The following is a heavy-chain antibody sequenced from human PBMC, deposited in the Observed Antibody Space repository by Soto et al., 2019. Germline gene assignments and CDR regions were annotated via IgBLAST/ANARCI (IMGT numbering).Heavy chain of an antibody. D-gene: IGHD6-13*01. Sequence: PGESLKISCKGSGYSFTSYWIGWVRQMPGKGLEWMGIIYPGDSDTRYSPSFQGQVTISADKSISTAYLQWSSLKASDTAMYYCARNPPRWRVAAAGAHYYYGMDVWGQGTTVSGSS. CDR2: IYPGDSDT. CDR1: GYSFTSYW. J-gene: IGHJ6*02. V-gene: IGHV5-51*01. CDR3: ARNPPRWRVAAAGAHYYYGMDV.